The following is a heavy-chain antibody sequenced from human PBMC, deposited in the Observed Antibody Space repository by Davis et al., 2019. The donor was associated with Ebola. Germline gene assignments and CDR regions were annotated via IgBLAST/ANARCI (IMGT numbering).Heavy chain of an antibody. CDR2: IYSGGST. J-gene: IGHJ6*02. CDR3: ARGRYCSSTSCYNPYGMDV. Sequence: PGGSLRLSCAASGFTVSSNYMSWVRQAPGKGLEWVSVIYSGGSTYYADSVKGRFTISRDNSKNTLYLQMNSLRAEDTAVYYCARGRYCSSTSCYNPYGMDVWGQGTTVTVSS. CDR1: GFTVSSNY. D-gene: IGHD2-2*02. V-gene: IGHV3-66*01.